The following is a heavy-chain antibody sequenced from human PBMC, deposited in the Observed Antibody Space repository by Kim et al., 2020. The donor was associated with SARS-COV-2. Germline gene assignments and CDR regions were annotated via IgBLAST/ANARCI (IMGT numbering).Heavy chain of an antibody. Sequence: ASVKVSCKASGYTLTGYYIHWVRQAPGQGLEWMGRINANSGGTTYAQKFQGRVTMTRDTSISTANMELTRLSSDDTALDYCATTVLTRGYRTGIDSWGQG. V-gene: IGHV1-2*06. J-gene: IGHJ4*02. D-gene: IGHD3-16*02. CDR3: ATTVLTRGYRTGIDS. CDR2: INANSGGT. CDR1: GYTLTGYY.